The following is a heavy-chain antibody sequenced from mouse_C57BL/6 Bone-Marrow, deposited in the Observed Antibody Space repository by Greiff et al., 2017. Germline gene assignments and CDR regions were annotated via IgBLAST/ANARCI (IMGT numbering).Heavy chain of an antibody. CDR3: AREFYYAMDY. CDR2: IDPSDSYT. V-gene: IGHV1-69*01. J-gene: IGHJ4*01. Sequence: QVQLQQPGAELVMPGASVKLSCKASGYTFTSYWMHWVKQRPGQGLEWIGEIDPSDSYTNYNQKFKGKSTLTVDKSSSTAYMQRSSLTSEDSAVYYCAREFYYAMDYWGQGTSVTVSS. CDR1: GYTFTSYW.